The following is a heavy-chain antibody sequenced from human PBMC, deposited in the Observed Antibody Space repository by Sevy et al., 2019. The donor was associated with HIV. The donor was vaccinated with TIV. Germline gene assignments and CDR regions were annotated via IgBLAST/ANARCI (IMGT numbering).Heavy chain of an antibody. CDR2: IYPEDSET. CDR1: GYSFTSHW. Sequence: GESLKISCQGSGYSFTSHWIGWVRHMPGKGLEWMGIIYPEDSETRYSPSFQGQVTFSADKSISTAYLQWSSLKASDTAIYDCATSRSGYFDSSGYYIYWGQGTLVTVSS. CDR3: ATSRSGYFDSSGYYIY. J-gene: IGHJ4*02. V-gene: IGHV5-51*01. D-gene: IGHD3-22*01.